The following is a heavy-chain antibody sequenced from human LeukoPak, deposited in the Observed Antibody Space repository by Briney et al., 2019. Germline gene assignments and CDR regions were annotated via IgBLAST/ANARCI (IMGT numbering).Heavy chain of an antibody. CDR2: VNPNSGNT. V-gene: IGHV1-8*01. CDR1: GYTFISYD. J-gene: IGHJ5*02. CDR3: ARVGISSDNWFDP. Sequence: GASVKVSCKASGYTFISYDIHWVRQATGQGLEWMGWVNPNSGNTGYAQKFQGRVTMTSDPSITTAYMELSSLRSEDTAVYYCARVGISSDNWFDPWGQGTLVTVSS. D-gene: IGHD6-19*01.